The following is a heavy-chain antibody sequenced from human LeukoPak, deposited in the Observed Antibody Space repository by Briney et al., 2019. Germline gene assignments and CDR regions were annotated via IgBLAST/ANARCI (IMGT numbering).Heavy chain of an antibody. CDR1: GGSISSSNYY. V-gene: IGHV4-39*01. Sequence: PSETLSLTCTVSGGSISSSNYYWGWIRQPPGKGLEWIGSIYYSGSAYYNPSLKSRVTISVDTSKNQFSLKLSSVTAADTAVYYCARGSGNYYGDFDYWGQGTLVTVSS. J-gene: IGHJ4*02. CDR3: ARGSGNYYGDFDY. CDR2: IYYSGSA. D-gene: IGHD3-22*01.